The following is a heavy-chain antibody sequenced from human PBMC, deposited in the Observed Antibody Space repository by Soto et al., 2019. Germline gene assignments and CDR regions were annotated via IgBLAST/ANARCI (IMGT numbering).Heavy chain of an antibody. CDR3: AREGASGSHIGY. Sequence: QVQLVQSGAEVKKPGSSVTVSCKASGGTFSSYAISWVRQAPGQGLEWMGGIIPIFGTANYAQRFQGRVTITADESTSTAYMELSSLRSEDTAVYYCAREGASGSHIGYWGQGTLVTVSS. D-gene: IGHD3-22*01. J-gene: IGHJ4*02. CDR2: IIPIFGTA. CDR1: GGTFSSYA. V-gene: IGHV1-69*01.